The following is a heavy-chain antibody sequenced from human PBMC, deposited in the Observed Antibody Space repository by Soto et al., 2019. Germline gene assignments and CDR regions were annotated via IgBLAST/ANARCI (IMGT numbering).Heavy chain of an antibody. V-gene: IGHV4-31*03. D-gene: IGHD7-27*01. CDR2: IYHTGST. Sequence: SETLPLTCSVSGDPVSNRSYYWTWVRQHPVKGLEWIGYIYHTGSTYYNPSLQSRLIMSIDTSKNQFSLHLYSVTAADTAVYFCAAKLGTTHYFDFWGQGSLVTVSS. J-gene: IGHJ4*02. CDR1: GDPVSNRSYY. CDR3: AAKLGTTHYFDF.